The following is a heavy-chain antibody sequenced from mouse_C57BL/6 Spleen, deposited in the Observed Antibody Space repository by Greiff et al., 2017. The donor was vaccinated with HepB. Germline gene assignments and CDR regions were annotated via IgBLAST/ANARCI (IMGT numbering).Heavy chain of an antibody. V-gene: IGHV10-1*01. CDR2: IRSKSNNYAT. D-gene: IGHD1-1*01. J-gene: IGHJ4*01. CDR3: VRHEDYYGSSDAMDY. CDR1: GFSFNTYA. Sequence: DVKLVESGGGLVQPKGSLKLSCAASGFSFNTYAMNWVRQAPGKGLEWVARIRSKSNNYATYYADSVKDRFTISRDDSESMLYLQMNNLKTEDTAMYYCVRHEDYYGSSDAMDYWGQGTSVTVSS.